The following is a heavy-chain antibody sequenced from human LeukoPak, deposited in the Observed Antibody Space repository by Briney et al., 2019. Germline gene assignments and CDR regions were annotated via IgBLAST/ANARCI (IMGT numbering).Heavy chain of an antibody. CDR1: GFTFSSYS. V-gene: IGHV3-21*04. D-gene: IGHD5-24*01. CDR2: ISSSSVYI. J-gene: IGHJ4*02. CDR3: ARGERATILDY. Sequence: GGSLRLSCAASGFTFSSYSMKWVRQAPGKGLEWVSSISSSSVYIDYADSVKGRFTISRDNAKNSLYLQMASLRAEDTAVYYCARGERATILDYWGQGTLVTVSS.